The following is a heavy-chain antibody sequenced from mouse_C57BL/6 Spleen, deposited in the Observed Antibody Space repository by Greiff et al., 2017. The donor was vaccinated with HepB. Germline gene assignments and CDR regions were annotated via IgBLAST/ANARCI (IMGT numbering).Heavy chain of an antibody. CDR3: ARSYYGSSPYAMDY. CDR1: GFTFSSYG. CDR2: ISSGGSYT. J-gene: IGHJ4*01. D-gene: IGHD1-1*01. Sequence: DVQLQESGGDLVKPGGSLKLSCAASGFTFSSYGMSWVRQTPDKRLEWVATISSGGSYTYYPDSVKGRFTISRDNAKNTLYLQMSSLKSEDTAMYYCARSYYGSSPYAMDYWGQGTSVTVSS. V-gene: IGHV5-6*01.